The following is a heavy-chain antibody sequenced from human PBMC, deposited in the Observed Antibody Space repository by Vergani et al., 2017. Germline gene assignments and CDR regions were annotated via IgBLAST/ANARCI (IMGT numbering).Heavy chain of an antibody. CDR2: ISYDGSNK. CDR3: ARDPWYSSSSNFDY. Sequence: QVQLVESGGGVVQPGRSLRLSCAASGFTFSSYAMHWVRQAPGKGLEGVAVISYDGSNKYYADSVKGRFTISRDNSKNTLYLQMNSLRAEDTAVYYCARDPWYSSSSNFDYWGQGTLVTVSS. CDR1: GFTFSSYA. D-gene: IGHD6-6*01. V-gene: IGHV3-30-3*01. J-gene: IGHJ4*02.